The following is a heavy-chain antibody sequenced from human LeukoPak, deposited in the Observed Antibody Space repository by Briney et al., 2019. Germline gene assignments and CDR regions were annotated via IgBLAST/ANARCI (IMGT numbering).Heavy chain of an antibody. CDR3: ARVGSESIAVAGLDHYYYYYMDV. Sequence: SETLSLTCTVSGGSISTYYWSWIRQPPGKGLEWIGYIYYSGSTNYNPSLKSRVTISVDTSKNQFSLKLSSVTAADTAVYYCARVGSESIAVAGLDHYYYYYMDVWGKGTTVTVSS. CDR2: IYYSGST. CDR1: GGSISTYY. V-gene: IGHV4-59*12. J-gene: IGHJ6*03. D-gene: IGHD6-19*01.